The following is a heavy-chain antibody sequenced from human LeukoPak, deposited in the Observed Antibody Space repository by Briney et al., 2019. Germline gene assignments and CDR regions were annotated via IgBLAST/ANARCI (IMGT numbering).Heavy chain of an antibody. J-gene: IGHJ4*02. CDR2: ISYDGSNK. V-gene: IGHV3-30-3*01. Sequence: PGGSLRLSCAASGFTFSTYAMHWVRQAPGEGLEWVAVISYDGSNKYYADSVKGRFTISRDNSKNTLYLQMNSLRADDTAVYYCAKDRDPFGSGAGALDYWGQGTLVTVSS. D-gene: IGHD3-10*01. CDR1: GFTFSTYA. CDR3: AKDRDPFGSGAGALDY.